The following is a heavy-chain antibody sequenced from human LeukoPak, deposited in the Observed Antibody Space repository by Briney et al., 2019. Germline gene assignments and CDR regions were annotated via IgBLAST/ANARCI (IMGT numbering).Heavy chain of an antibody. CDR3: ARGRLYFDP. Sequence: SGPALVKPTQTLTLTCTFSGFSLSTSGMCVNWIRQPPGKALECLARIDWDDDEYYSTSLKTRLTISKDTSKNQVVLTMTNMDPVDTATYYCARGRLYFDPWGQGTLVTVSS. D-gene: IGHD5/OR15-5a*01. J-gene: IGHJ5*02. CDR1: GFSLSTSGMC. CDR2: IDWDDDE. V-gene: IGHV2-70*11.